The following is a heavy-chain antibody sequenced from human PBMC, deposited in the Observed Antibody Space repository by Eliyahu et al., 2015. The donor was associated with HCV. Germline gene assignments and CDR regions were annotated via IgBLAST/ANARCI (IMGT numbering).Heavy chain of an antibody. CDR1: GFNFGDHA. D-gene: IGHD6-19*01. Sequence: EVQLVESGGGLVREGQSLRLSCTSSGFNFGDHAMNWVRQAPGKGXGWVGFIRSAGYGGTVEYAASMRSRFTISRDDSKNIAYLQMNSLRTEDTAIYYCARAFYSSGWPLDYWGQGTLVTVSS. CDR3: ARAFYSSGWPLDY. V-gene: IGHV3-49*04. CDR2: IRSAGYGGTV. J-gene: IGHJ4*02.